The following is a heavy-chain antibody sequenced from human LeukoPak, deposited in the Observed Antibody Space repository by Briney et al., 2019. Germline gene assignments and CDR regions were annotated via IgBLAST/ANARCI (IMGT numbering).Heavy chain of an antibody. D-gene: IGHD5-12*01. Sequence: GGSLRLSCATSGFTFSDHYMTWIRQAPGKGLETVSYIYNGGDTIYYADSVRGRFTISRDNAESSLYLQMNSLRAEDTAVYYCAREHSGYDFPGRDYYYMDVWGKGTTVTVSS. CDR2: IYNGGDTI. J-gene: IGHJ6*03. CDR1: GFTFSDHY. CDR3: AREHSGYDFPGRDYYYMDV. V-gene: IGHV3-11*04.